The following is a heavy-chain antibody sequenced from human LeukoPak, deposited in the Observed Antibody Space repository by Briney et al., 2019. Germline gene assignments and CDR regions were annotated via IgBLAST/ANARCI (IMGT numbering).Heavy chain of an antibody. CDR2: IKQDASEK. CDR3: ARAWFDNSGWYRMDV. Sequence: PGGSLRLSCAASGFDFSSYSTNWVRQAPGKGLEWVANIKQDASEKYYVDSVRGRFTISRDNAKNSLYLQMNSLRAEDTAVYYCARAWFDNSGWYRMDVWGTGTTVTVSS. V-gene: IGHV3-7*01. J-gene: IGHJ6*04. D-gene: IGHD6-19*01. CDR1: GFDFSSYS.